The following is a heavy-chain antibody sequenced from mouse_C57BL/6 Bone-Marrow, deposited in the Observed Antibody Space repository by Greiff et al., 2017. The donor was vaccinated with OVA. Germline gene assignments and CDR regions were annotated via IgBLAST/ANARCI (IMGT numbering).Heavy chain of an antibody. Sequence: EVQLVESGGDLVKPGGSLKLSCAASGFTFSSYGMSWVRQTPDKRLEWVATISSGGSYTYYPDSVKWRFTLSRDNAKNTLYLQMSSLKSEDTAMYYCAIILYYFDYWGQGTTLTVSS. CDR3: AIILYYFDY. V-gene: IGHV5-6*01. J-gene: IGHJ2*01. CDR1: GFTFSSYG. CDR2: ISSGGSYT.